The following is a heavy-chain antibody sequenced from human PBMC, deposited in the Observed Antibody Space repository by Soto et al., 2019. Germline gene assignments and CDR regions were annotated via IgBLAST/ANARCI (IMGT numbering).Heavy chain of an antibody. CDR3: AIGGGQYYYHMDV. V-gene: IGHV3-11*01. J-gene: IGHJ6*03. CDR2: ISSGSTTI. D-gene: IGHD3-16*01. CDR1: GFTFSDYY. Sequence: QVQLVESGGGLVKPGGSLRLSCAASGFTFSDYYMSWIRQAPGKGLEWISHISSGSTTISYADSMRGRLTISRDNAKNSLFLQMNSLRAEDPAVYYCAIGGGQYYYHMDVWGTGTTVSVSS.